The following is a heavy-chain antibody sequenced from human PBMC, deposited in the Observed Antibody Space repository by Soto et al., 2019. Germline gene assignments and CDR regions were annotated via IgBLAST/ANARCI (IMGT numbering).Heavy chain of an antibody. CDR2: ISGSSGNI. V-gene: IGHV3-11*01. Sequence: QVQLVESGGGVGKPGGSLRLSCAASGFTFSDYYMSWTRQAPGKGLEWVAYISGSSGNIYYADSVKGRFTISRDNAKNSLYLQMNSLRADDTAVYYCARDRYSGSDDYMDVWGNGTTVTVSS. J-gene: IGHJ6*03. CDR3: ARDRYSGSDDYMDV. CDR1: GFTFSDYY. D-gene: IGHD5-12*01.